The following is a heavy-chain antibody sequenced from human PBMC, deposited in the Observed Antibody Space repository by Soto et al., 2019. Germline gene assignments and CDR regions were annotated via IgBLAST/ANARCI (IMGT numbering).Heavy chain of an antibody. Sequence: GASVKVSCKASGGTFSSYTISWVRQAPGQGLEWMGGIIPIFGTANYAQKFQGRVTITADESTSTAYMELSSLRSEDTAVYYCARVGKPYYYYYGMDVWGQGTTVTVSS. CDR3: ARVGKPYYYYYGMDV. CDR2: IIPIFGTA. J-gene: IGHJ6*02. D-gene: IGHD1-1*01. CDR1: GGTFSSYT. V-gene: IGHV1-69*13.